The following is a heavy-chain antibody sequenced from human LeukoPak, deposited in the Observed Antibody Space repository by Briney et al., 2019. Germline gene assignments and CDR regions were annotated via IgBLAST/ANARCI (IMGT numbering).Heavy chain of an antibody. Sequence: ASVKGSCKASSYTFSSYGISWVRQAPGQGLECIEWISASNANTNYAQKLQRRVTMTTDTSTSTAYLELRSLKSDHTAVSYYARAPQGTFNYGGNWFDPWGQGTLVTVSS. V-gene: IGHV1-18*01. CDR1: SYTFSSYG. CDR3: ARAPQGTFNYGGNWFDP. D-gene: IGHD4/OR15-4a*01. CDR2: ISASNANT. J-gene: IGHJ5*02.